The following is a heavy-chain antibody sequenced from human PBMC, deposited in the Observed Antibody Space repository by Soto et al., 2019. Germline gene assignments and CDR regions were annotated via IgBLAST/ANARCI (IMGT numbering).Heavy chain of an antibody. V-gene: IGHV3-66*01. Sequence: GGSLRLSCAASGFTVSSNYMSWVRQAPGKGLEWVSVIYSGGSTYYADSVKGRFTISRDNSKNTLYLQMNSLRAEDTAVYYCAREAHYDFWSYSRGGYFDYWGQGTLVTVSS. CDR3: AREAHYDFWSYSRGGYFDY. J-gene: IGHJ4*02. D-gene: IGHD3-3*01. CDR2: IYSGGST. CDR1: GFTVSSNY.